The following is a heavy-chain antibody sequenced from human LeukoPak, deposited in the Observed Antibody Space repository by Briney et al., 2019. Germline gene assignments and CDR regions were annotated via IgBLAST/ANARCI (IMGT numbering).Heavy chain of an antibody. CDR2: IRYDGSNK. CDR3: AKASLRGYYPTNFDY. Sequence: GGSLRLSCAASGFTFSSYGMHWVRQAPGKGLEWVAFIRYDGSNKYYADSVKGRFTISRDNSKNTLYLQMNSLRAEDTAVYYCAKASLRGYYPTNFDYWGQGTLVTVSS. V-gene: IGHV3-30*02. CDR1: GFTFSSYG. J-gene: IGHJ4*02. D-gene: IGHD3-3*01.